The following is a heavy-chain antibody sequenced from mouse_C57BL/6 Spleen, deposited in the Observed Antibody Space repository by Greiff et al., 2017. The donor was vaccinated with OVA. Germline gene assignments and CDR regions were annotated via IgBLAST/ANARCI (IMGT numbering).Heavy chain of an antibody. J-gene: IGHJ1*03. CDR1: GFSLTSYG. CDR3: AKRGDLWYFDV. D-gene: IGHD3-3*01. Sequence: VKLVESGPGLVQPSQSLSITCTVSGFSLTSYGVHWVRQSPGKGLEWLGVIWRGGSTDNNAAIMSRLGITKDNSKSQVFFKMNSLQADDTAIYYCAKRGDLWYFDVWGTGTTVTVSS. V-gene: IGHV2-5*01. CDR2: IWRGGST.